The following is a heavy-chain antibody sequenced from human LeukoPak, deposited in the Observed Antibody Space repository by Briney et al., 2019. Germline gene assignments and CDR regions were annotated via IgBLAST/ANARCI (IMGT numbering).Heavy chain of an antibody. CDR2: ISSGTSYI. V-gene: IGHV3-21*01. J-gene: IGHJ6*03. D-gene: IGHD6-19*01. Sequence: GGSLRLSCAASGFTFNTYTMNWVRQAPGKGLEWVSSISSGTSYIYYADSVKGRFTISRDNAKNSLYLQMNSLRAEDTAVYYCARRVQSGWYSAPYYYYMDVWGKGTTVTVSS. CDR1: GFTFNTYT. CDR3: ARRVQSGWYSAPYYYYMDV.